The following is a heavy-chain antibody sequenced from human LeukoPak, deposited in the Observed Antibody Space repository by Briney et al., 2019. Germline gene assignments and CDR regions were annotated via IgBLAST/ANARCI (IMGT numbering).Heavy chain of an antibody. Sequence: SVKVSCKASGGTFSSYAISWVRQAPGQGLEWMGRIILIFGTANYAQKFQGRVTITTDESTSTAYMELSSLRSEDTAVYYCARDRDLEMATIWGQGTLVTVSS. CDR1: GGTFSSYA. J-gene: IGHJ4*02. CDR3: ARDRDLEMATI. D-gene: IGHD5-24*01. CDR2: IILIFGTA. V-gene: IGHV1-69*05.